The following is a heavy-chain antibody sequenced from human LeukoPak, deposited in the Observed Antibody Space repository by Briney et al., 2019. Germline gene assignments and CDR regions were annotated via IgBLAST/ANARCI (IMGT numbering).Heavy chain of an antibody. D-gene: IGHD4-17*01. V-gene: IGHV3-23*01. Sequence: GGSLRLSCAASGFTFNNYIMNWVRQAPGKGLEWVSTIVGSGDTTYYADPVKGRFTVSRDNSKNTLYLQMNGLRVEDTAVYYCAKGRGAGYWYFDLWGRGTLVTVSS. CDR1: GFTFNNYI. J-gene: IGHJ2*01. CDR3: AKGRGAGYWYFDL. CDR2: IVGSGDTT.